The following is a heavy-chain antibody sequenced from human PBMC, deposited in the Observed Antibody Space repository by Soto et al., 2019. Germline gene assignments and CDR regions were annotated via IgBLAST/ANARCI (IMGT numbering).Heavy chain of an antibody. J-gene: IGHJ5*02. D-gene: IGHD5-18*01. Sequence: PSETLSLTCTVSGGSIISNSYYWGWIRQPPGKGLEWIGSIFHSGSTYYNPSLKSRVTMSVDTSKNQFSLSLASVTAADTAVYYCARHRGYSSDDWFDPWGQGTLVTVSS. CDR2: IFHSGST. V-gene: IGHV4-39*01. CDR3: ARHRGYSSDDWFDP. CDR1: GGSIISNSYY.